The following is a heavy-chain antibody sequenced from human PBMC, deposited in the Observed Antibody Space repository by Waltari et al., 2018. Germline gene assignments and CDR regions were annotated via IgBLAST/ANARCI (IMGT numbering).Heavy chain of an antibody. J-gene: IGHJ4*02. CDR2: IYHSGST. Sequence: QLQLQESGPGLVKPSETLSLTCTVSGGSISSSSYYWGWIRQPPGKGLEWIGSIYHSGSTYYNPSLKSRVTISVDTSKNQFSLKLSSVTAADTAVYYCARVINTRPGNSHFDYWGQGTLVTVSS. CDR3: ARVINTRPGNSHFDY. D-gene: IGHD2-2*01. V-gene: IGHV4-39*07. CDR1: GGSISSSSYY.